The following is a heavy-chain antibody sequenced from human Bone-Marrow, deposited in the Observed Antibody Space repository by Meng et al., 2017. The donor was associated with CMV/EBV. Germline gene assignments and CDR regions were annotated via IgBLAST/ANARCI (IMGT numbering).Heavy chain of an antibody. CDR1: GFTFSDYY. CDR2: ISSSSSTI. D-gene: IGHD3-22*01. Sequence: GESLKISCAASGFTFSDYYMSWIRQAPGKGLEWVSYISSSSSTIYYADSVKGRFTISRDNAKNSLYLQMNSLRAEDTAVYYCARDEYDSSGLFDYWGQGTLVTVSS. J-gene: IGHJ4*02. CDR3: ARDEYDSSGLFDY. V-gene: IGHV3-11*04.